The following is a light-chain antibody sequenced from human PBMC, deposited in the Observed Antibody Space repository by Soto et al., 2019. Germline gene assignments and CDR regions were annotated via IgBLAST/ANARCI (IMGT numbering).Light chain of an antibody. J-gene: IGKJ5*01. CDR3: QQSDT. V-gene: IGKV3-20*01. CDR1: QSVSSY. Sequence: EIVLTESPGTLSLSPGERATLSCRASQSVSSYLAWYQQKPGQAPRLLIYGASSRATGIPDRFSGSGSGTDFTLTISRLEPEDFAVYYCQQSDTFGQGTRLEI. CDR2: GAS.